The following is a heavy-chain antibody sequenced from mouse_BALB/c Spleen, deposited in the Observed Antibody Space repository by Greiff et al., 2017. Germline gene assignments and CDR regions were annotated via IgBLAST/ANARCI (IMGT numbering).Heavy chain of an antibody. CDR2: IDPANGNT. Sequence: EVQLQQSGAELVKPGASVKLSCTASGFNIKDTYMHWVKQRPEQGLEWIGRIDPANGNTKYDPKFQGKATITADTSSNTAYLQLSSLTSEDTAVYYCARLTTVVATDAMDYWGQGTSVTVSS. J-gene: IGHJ4*01. CDR1: GFNIKDTY. D-gene: IGHD1-1*01. CDR3: ARLTTVVATDAMDY. V-gene: IGHV14-3*02.